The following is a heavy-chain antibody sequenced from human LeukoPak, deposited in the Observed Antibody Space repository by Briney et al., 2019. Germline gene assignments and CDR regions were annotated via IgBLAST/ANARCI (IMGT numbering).Heavy chain of an antibody. CDR1: GGTFSSYA. Sequence: SVKVSCKASGGTFSSYAISWVRQAPGQGLEWMGGIIPIFGTANYAQKFQGRVTITADESTSTAYMELSSLRSEDTAVYYCARDGWTLEGYNRKGAFDIWGQGTMVTVSS. CDR2: IIPIFGTA. D-gene: IGHD5-24*01. V-gene: IGHV1-69*13. CDR3: ARDGWTLEGYNRKGAFDI. J-gene: IGHJ3*02.